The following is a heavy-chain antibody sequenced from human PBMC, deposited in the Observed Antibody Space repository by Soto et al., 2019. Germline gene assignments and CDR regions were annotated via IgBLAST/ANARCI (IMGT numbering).Heavy chain of an antibody. CDR3: ARREATGGMDV. CDR1: GFTFSSYS. J-gene: IGHJ6*02. D-gene: IGHD1-1*01. CDR2: ISSSSSYI. V-gene: IGHV3-21*01. Sequence: LRLSCAASGFTFSSYSMNWVRQAPGKGLEWVSSISSSSSYIYYADSVKGRFTISRDNAKNSLYLQMNSLRAEDTAVYYCARREATGGMDVWGQGTTVTVSS.